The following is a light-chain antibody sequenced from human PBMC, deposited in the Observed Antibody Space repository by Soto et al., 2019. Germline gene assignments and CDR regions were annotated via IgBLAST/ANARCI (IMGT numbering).Light chain of an antibody. CDR3: QQYNKWPLT. CDR1: QSVYTT. CDR2: SAS. J-gene: IGKJ4*01. Sequence: EIVMTQSPATLSVSPGERATLSCRASQSVYTTLAWYQQRPGQAPRILIYSASTRATGIPARFSGSGSGTEFTLPISSLQSEDFAVYYCQQYNKWPLTFGGGTTVEIK. V-gene: IGKV3-15*01.